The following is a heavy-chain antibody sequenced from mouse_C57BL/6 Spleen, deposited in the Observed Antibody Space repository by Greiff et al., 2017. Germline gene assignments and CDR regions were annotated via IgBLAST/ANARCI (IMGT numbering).Heavy chain of an antibody. CDR1: GYTFTSYW. CDR3: ARSGDRPHKRYAMDY. Sequence: VQLQQPGAELVKPGASVKLSCKASGYTFTSYWMQWVKQRPGQGLEWIGEIDPSDSYTNYNQKFKGKATLTVDTSSSTAYMQLSSLTSEDSAVYYCARSGDRPHKRYAMDYWGQGTSVTVSS. D-gene: IGHD6-1*01. CDR2: IDPSDSYT. V-gene: IGHV1-50*01. J-gene: IGHJ4*01.